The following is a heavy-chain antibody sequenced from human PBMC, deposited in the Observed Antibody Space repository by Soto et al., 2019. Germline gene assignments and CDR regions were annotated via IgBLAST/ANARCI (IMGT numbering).Heavy chain of an antibody. Sequence: GGSLRLSCAASGFSLSRYAMHWVRHATGKGMEWVSAIGTAGDTYYPGSVKGRFNISRENAKNSLYLQMNSLRAEDTAVYYCARGQYYYDSSGYLDYWGQGTLVTVSS. CDR3: ARGQYYYDSSGYLDY. D-gene: IGHD3-22*01. CDR2: IGTAGDT. CDR1: GFSLSRYA. J-gene: IGHJ4*02. V-gene: IGHV3-13*01.